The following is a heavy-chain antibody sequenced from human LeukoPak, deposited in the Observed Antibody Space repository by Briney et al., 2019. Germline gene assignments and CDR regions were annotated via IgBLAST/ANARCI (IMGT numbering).Heavy chain of an antibody. D-gene: IGHD1-1*01. J-gene: IGHJ6*03. CDR3: ARGRASSSTWYSTYYYYFYMDV. V-gene: IGHV4-59*01. Sequence: PSETLSLTCSVSDDSITMYYWTWIRQPPGKGLEWIGYVDHTGSTNFNPSLNGRVSISRDTTNNLFSLRLRSVTAADTAVYFCARGRASSSTWYSTYYYYFYMDVWGKGTTVTVSS. CDR2: VDHTGST. CDR1: DDSITMYY.